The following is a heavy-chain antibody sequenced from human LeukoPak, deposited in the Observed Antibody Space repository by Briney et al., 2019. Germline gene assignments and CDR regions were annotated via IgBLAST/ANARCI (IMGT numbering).Heavy chain of an antibody. D-gene: IGHD3-22*01. J-gene: IGHJ4*02. CDR3: ARGPADSSGYYYVNY. Sequence: ASVKVSCKATGYTFTGYYMHWVRQAPGQGLEWMGWMNPNSGNTGYAQKFQGRVTLTRNTSISTAYMELSSLRSEDTAVYYCARGPADSSGYYYVNYWGQGTLVTVSS. CDR1: GYTFTGYY. V-gene: IGHV1-8*02. CDR2: MNPNSGNT.